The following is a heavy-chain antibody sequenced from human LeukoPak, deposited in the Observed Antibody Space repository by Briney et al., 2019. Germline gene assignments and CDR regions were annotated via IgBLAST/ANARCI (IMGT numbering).Heavy chain of an antibody. Sequence: SCKASGGTFSSYAMSWVRQAPGKGLEWVSAISGSGGSTYYADSVKGRFTISRDNSKNTLYLQMNSLRAEDTAVYYCANGVPLDAFDIWGQGTMVTVSS. D-gene: IGHD2-8*01. V-gene: IGHV3-23*01. J-gene: IGHJ3*02. CDR1: GGTFSSYA. CDR3: ANGVPLDAFDI. CDR2: ISGSGGST.